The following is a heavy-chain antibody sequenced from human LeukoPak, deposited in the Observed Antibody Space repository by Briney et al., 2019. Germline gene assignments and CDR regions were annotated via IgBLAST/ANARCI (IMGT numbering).Heavy chain of an antibody. J-gene: IGHJ5*02. CDR3: AKSGILGAIFRYGFDP. D-gene: IGHD1-26*01. V-gene: IGHV3-23*01. CDR2: ISGSGGNT. CDR1: GFTFSSYA. Sequence: SGGSLRLSCAASGFTFSSYAMNWVRQAPGKGLEWVSSISGSGGNTYYADSVKGRFTISRDNSKNTLYLQMDSLRAEDTAVYYCAKSGILGAIFRYGFDPWGQGTLLTVSS.